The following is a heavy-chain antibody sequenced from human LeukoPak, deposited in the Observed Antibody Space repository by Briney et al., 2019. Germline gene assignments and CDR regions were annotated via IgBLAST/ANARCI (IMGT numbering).Heavy chain of an antibody. CDR1: GASISSYY. D-gene: IGHD2-2*01. V-gene: IGHV4-59*01. CDR2: IYYTGST. CDR3: ARHGAYQLLDNWFDP. Sequence: KPSETLSLTCTVSGASISSYYWSWIRQPPGKGLEWIAYIYYTGSTKYNPSLKSRITVSVDASTNQFSLKLSSVTAADTAVYYCARHGAYQLLDNWFDPWGQGTLVTVSS. J-gene: IGHJ5*02.